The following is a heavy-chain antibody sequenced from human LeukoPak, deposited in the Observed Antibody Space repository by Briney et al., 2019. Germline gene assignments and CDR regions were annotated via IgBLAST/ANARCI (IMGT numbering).Heavy chain of an antibody. V-gene: IGHV3-7*01. Sequence: GGSLRLSCAASGFTFDSYWMTWVRQAPGKGLEWVANIKQDGGDKYYVDSVKGRFTISRDNAKNSLYLQMNSLRAEDTAVYFCAREVLGVGATCDYWGQGTLVTVSS. J-gene: IGHJ4*02. CDR3: AREVLGVGATCDY. CDR1: GFTFDSYW. D-gene: IGHD1-26*01. CDR2: IKQDGGDK.